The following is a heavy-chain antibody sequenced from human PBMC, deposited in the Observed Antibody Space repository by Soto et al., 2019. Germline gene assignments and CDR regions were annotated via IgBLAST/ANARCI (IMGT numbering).Heavy chain of an antibody. Sequence: QVQLVQSGAEVKKPGASVTVSCRSPGDTFNDYYIHWVRQAPGQGLERMGWINPNGGVTKYPQKFQGWVSMTRDTSIRTVYMQLSRLRSDDTAVYYCARESGGATATLDYYYFYMDVWGTGTTVTVSS. D-gene: IGHD5-12*01. V-gene: IGHV1-2*04. CDR1: GDTFNDYY. CDR3: ARESGGATATLDYYYFYMDV. J-gene: IGHJ6*03. CDR2: INPNGGVT.